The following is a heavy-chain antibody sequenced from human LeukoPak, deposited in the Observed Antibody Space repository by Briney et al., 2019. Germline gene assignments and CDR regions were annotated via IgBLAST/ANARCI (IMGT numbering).Heavy chain of an antibody. CDR2: IYYSGST. Sequence: SETLSLTCAVSGGSISSSSYYWGWIRQPPGKGLEWIGSIYYSGSTYYNPSLKSRVTISVDTSKNQFSLKLSSVTAADTAVYYCASSGDSGLFDYWGQGTLVTVSS. V-gene: IGHV4-39*07. D-gene: IGHD4-17*01. CDR3: ASSGDSGLFDY. CDR1: GGSISSSSYY. J-gene: IGHJ4*02.